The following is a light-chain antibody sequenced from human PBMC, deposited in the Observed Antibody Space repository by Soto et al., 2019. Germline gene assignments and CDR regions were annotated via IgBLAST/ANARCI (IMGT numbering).Light chain of an antibody. Sequence: EIVLTQSPGTLSLSPGERATLSCRASQSVSSSYLAWYQQKPGQAPRLLIYGASSRATSIPDRFSGSGSGTDFTLTISRLEPEDFAVYYCQKYGSSPRTFGQGTKVEIK. CDR3: QKYGSSPRT. CDR1: QSVSSSY. V-gene: IGKV3-20*01. CDR2: GAS. J-gene: IGKJ1*01.